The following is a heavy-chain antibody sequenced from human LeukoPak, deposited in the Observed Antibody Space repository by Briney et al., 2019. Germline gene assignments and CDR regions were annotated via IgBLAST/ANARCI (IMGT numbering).Heavy chain of an antibody. J-gene: IGHJ4*02. CDR2: INHSGST. V-gene: IGHV4-34*01. CDR3: ARGRRGSGSSYFDY. D-gene: IGHD3-10*01. CDR1: GGSFSGYY. Sequence: SETLSLTCAVYGGSFSGYYWSWIRQPPGKGLEWIGEINHSGSTNYNPSLKSRVTISVDTSKNQFSLKLRSVTAADTAVYYCARGRRGSGSSYFDYWGQGTLVTVSS.